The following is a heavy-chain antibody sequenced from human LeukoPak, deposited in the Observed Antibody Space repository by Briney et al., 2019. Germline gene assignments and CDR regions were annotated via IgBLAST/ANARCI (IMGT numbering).Heavy chain of an antibody. CDR3: ARDTVTYYGAGSYYQHYYYMDV. CDR2: IYYSGST. V-gene: IGHV4-59*01. D-gene: IGHD3-10*01. J-gene: IGHJ6*03. Sequence: PSETLSLTCTVSGESISGFYWTWIRQPPGKGLEWIGYIYYSGSTNYNPSLKSRVTISVDTSKNQFSLKLSSVTAADTAVYYCARDTVTYYGAGSYYQHYYYMDVWGKGTTVTISS. CDR1: GESISGFY.